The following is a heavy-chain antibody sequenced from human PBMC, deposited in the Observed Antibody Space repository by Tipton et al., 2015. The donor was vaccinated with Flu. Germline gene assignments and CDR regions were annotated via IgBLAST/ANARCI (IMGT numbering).Heavy chain of an antibody. Sequence: TLSLTCTVSGGSISSGSYYWSWIRQPAGKGLEWIGRIYTTGSTNYNPFLKSRVTISADTSKNKFSLELRSVTAADTAVYYCARIYYYGSGDYYLDSWGQGTLVTVSS. CDR2: IYTTGST. D-gene: IGHD3-10*01. CDR3: ARIYYYGSGDYYLDS. V-gene: IGHV4-61*02. CDR1: GGSISSGSYY. J-gene: IGHJ4*02.